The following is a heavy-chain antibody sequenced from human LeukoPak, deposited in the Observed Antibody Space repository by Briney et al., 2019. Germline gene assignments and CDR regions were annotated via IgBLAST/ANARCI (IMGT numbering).Heavy chain of an antibody. J-gene: IGHJ4*02. CDR3: AKGGYWSSTSCPADY. CDR2: ISGNGGNT. V-gene: IGHV3-23*01. Sequence: GGSLRLSCAASGFTFSGYAMSWVRQAPGMGLEWVSVISGNGGNTHYADSVKGRFTISRDNSKNTLYLQMSSLRADDTAVYYCAKGGYWSSTSCPADYWGQGTLVTVSS. CDR1: GFTFSGYA. D-gene: IGHD2-2*01.